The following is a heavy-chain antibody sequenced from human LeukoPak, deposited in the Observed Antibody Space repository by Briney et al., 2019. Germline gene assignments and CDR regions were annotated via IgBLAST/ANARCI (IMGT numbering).Heavy chain of an antibody. CDR3: ARGRGWYDY. CDR1: GYTFTSYY. CDR2: MNPNSGNT. Sequence: ASMNVSCKASGYTFTSYYMHWVRQAAGQGLEWMGWMNPNSGNTGYAQKFQGRVTMTRNTSISTAYMELSSLRSGDTAVYYCARGRGWYDYWGQGTLVTVSS. V-gene: IGHV1-8*02. D-gene: IGHD6-19*01. J-gene: IGHJ4*02.